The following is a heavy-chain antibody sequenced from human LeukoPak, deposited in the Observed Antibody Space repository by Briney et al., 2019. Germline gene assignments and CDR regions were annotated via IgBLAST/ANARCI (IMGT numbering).Heavy chain of an antibody. V-gene: IGHV1-2*02. J-gene: IGHJ3*02. Sequence: GASVKVSCKASGYTFTGYYMLLLRQAPGQGLEWMGWINPNSGGTNYAQKFQGRVTMTRDTSISTAYMELSRLRSDDTAVYYCARVSNNVHGELLPEDAFDIWGQGTMVTVSS. CDR2: INPNSGGT. D-gene: IGHD3-10*01. CDR3: ARVSNNVHGELLPEDAFDI. CDR1: GYTFTGYY.